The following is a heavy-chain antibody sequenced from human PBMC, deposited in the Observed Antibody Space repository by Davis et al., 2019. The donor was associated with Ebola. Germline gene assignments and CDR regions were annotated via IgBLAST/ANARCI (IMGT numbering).Heavy chain of an antibody. V-gene: IGHV3-11*01. Sequence: PGGSLRLSCAASGFTFSDYYMSWIRQAPGKGLEWVSYISSSGSTIYYADSVKGRFTISRDNAKNSLYLQMNSLRAEDTAVYYCARDLVVPETRYFDLWGRGTLVTVSS. CDR2: ISSSGSTI. D-gene: IGHD2-2*01. J-gene: IGHJ2*01. CDR3: ARDLVVPETRYFDL. CDR1: GFTFSDYY.